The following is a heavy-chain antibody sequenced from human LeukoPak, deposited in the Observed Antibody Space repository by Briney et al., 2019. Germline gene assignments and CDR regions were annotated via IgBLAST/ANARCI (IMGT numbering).Heavy chain of an antibody. J-gene: IGHJ4*02. Sequence: SETLSLTCTVSGGSISSYYWSWIRQPPGKGLEWIGYIYYSGSTNYNPSLKSRVTISVDTSKNQFSLKLSSVTAADTAVYYCARAAGDYWGQGTLVTVSS. CDR2: IYYSGST. CDR3: ARAAGDY. V-gene: IGHV4-59*01. D-gene: IGHD6-13*01. CDR1: GGSISSYY.